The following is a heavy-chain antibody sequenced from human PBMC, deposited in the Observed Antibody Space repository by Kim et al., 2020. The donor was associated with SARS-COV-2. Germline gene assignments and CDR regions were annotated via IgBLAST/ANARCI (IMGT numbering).Heavy chain of an antibody. CDR1: GGSISSYY. CDR3: ARESRRDGYQIKRYFDY. J-gene: IGHJ4*02. Sequence: SETLSLTCTVSGGSISSYYWSWIRQPPGKGLEWIGYIYYSGSTNYNPSLKSRVTISVDTSKNQFSLKLSSVTAADTAVYYCARESRRDGYQIKRYFDYWGQGTLVTVSS. CDR2: IYYSGST. D-gene: IGHD5-12*01. V-gene: IGHV4-59*01.